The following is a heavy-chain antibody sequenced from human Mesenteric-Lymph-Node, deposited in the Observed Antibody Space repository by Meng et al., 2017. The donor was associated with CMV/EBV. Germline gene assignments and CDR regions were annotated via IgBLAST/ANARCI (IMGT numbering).Heavy chain of an antibody. CDR2: TSYDGNSQ. V-gene: IGHV3-30*04. Sequence: GESLKISCAASGFTFSSHAMHWVRQAPGKGLEWVAVTSYDGNSQYYTDSVKGRFTISRDNSDIMLYLQMNSLRADDTAVYYCARDGGGFNSSPFDYWGQGTLVTVSS. CDR1: GFTFSSHA. J-gene: IGHJ4*02. CDR3: ARDGGGFNSSPFDY. D-gene: IGHD3-16*01.